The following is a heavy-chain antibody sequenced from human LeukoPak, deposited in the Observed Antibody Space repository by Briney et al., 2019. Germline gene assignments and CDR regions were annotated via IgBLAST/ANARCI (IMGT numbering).Heavy chain of an antibody. CDR3: ARAADTAMAHFDY. CDR1: GYTFTGYY. D-gene: IGHD5-18*01. V-gene: IGHV1-2*02. CDR2: INPNSGGT. J-gene: IGHJ4*02. Sequence: ASVKVSCKASGYTFTGYYMHWVRQTAGQGLEWMGWINPNSGGTNYAQKFQGRVTMTRDTSISTAYMELSRLRSDDTAVYYCARAADTAMAHFDYWGQGTLVIVSS.